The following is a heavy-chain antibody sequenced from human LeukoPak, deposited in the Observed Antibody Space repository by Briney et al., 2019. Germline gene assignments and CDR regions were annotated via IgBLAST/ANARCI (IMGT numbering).Heavy chain of an antibody. CDR2: IYISGST. V-gene: IGHV4-4*07. Sequence: PSETLSLTCTVSGGSISSYYWSWIRQPAGKGLEWIGRIYISGSTNYNPSLKSRVTMSEDTSKNQFSLKLSSVTAADAAVYFCASAVYFGDLTVFDTWGQGTVVTVSS. J-gene: IGHJ4*02. CDR3: ASAVYFGDLTVFDT. D-gene: IGHD3-10*01. CDR1: GGSISSYY.